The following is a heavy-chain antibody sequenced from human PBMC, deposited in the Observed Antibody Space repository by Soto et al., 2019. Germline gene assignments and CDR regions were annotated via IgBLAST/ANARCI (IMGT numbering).Heavy chain of an antibody. CDR2: IIPLFGTA. Sequence: QVQLVQSGAEVKKPGSSVKVSCKASGGTFPNYAISWVRQAPGQGLAWMGGIIPLFGTANYAQKFEGRVTFTADKSPDTSYMALRSLKSEDTAVYYCGRLIGEGYSGTYALDYWGQGTLVTVPS. V-gene: IGHV1-69*06. J-gene: IGHJ4*02. CDR1: GGTFPNYA. D-gene: IGHD1-26*01. CDR3: GRLIGEGYSGTYALDY.